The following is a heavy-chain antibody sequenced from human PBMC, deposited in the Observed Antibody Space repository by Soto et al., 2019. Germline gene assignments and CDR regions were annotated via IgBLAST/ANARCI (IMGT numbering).Heavy chain of an antibody. J-gene: IGHJ2*01. CDR2: IHPSGGGS. CDR1: GYTLNTYY. D-gene: IGHD1-26*01. CDR3: ARGGSLYWYFDL. V-gene: IGHV1-46*02. Sequence: ASVKVSCKPSGYTLNTYYLHWVRQAPGQGLEWMGIIHPSGGGSTYAQKFLGRVTMTRDTSTSTVFMELSSLRSDDTAVYYCARGGSLYWYFDLWGRGTLVTVSS.